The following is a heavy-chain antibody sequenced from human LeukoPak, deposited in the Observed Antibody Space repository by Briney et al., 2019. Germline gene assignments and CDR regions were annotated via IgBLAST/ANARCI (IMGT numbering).Heavy chain of an antibody. Sequence: SETLSLTCTVSGGSISSYYWSWIRQPPGKGLEWIGYIYYSGSTNYNPSLKSRVTISVDTSKNQFSLKLSSMTAADTAVYYCARGVSSSWYNYWGQGTLVTVSS. CDR2: IYYSGST. V-gene: IGHV4-59*01. CDR3: ARGVSSSWYNY. D-gene: IGHD6-13*01. CDR1: GGSISSYY. J-gene: IGHJ4*02.